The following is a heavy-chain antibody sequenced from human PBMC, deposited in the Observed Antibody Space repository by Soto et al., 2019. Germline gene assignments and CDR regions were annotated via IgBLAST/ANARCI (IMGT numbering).Heavy chain of an antibody. D-gene: IGHD1-26*01. V-gene: IGHV4-39*01. CDR2: IYYSGTT. CDR3: ARQSPDSLGSVGWFDP. CDR1: GGSISSSIYY. Sequence: SETRSRTWTVSGGSISSSIYYWVWIRQPPGKGLEWIGSIYYSGTTYYNPSLKSRVTISVDTSKNQFSLKLRSVTAADTAVYYCARQSPDSLGSVGWFDPCGQGTLVTVSS. J-gene: IGHJ5*02.